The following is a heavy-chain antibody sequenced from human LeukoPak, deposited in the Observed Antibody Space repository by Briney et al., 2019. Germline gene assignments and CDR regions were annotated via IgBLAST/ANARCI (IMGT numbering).Heavy chain of an antibody. D-gene: IGHD3-22*01. Sequence: SGGSLRLSCAASGFTFSSYAMSWVRQAPGKGLEWVSAISGSGGSTYYADSVKGRFTISRDNSKNTLYLQMNSLRAEDTAVYYCAKDVESSGYVGSEFDDWGQGTLVTVSS. CDR3: AKDVESSGYVGSEFDD. CDR1: GFTFSSYA. CDR2: ISGSGGST. V-gene: IGHV3-23*01. J-gene: IGHJ4*02.